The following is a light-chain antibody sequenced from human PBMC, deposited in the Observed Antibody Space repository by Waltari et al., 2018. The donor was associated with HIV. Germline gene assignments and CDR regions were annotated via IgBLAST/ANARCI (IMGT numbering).Light chain of an antibody. CDR1: QSVDNF. Sequence: DIQVTQSPSSLSASIGDRVTITCQTSQSVDNFVNWFQQKPGKAPKLLIYDASNLETGIPSRFSGRGFGTDFTFTISSLQPEDVATYYCLQSLNLPVFGGGTKVEI. J-gene: IGKJ4*01. V-gene: IGKV1-33*01. CDR2: DAS. CDR3: LQSLNLPV.